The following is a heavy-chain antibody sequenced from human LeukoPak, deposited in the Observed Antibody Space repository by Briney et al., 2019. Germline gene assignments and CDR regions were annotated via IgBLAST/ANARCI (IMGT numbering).Heavy chain of an antibody. J-gene: IGHJ4*02. V-gene: IGHV4-39*07. Sequence: SETLSLTCSVSDVSITSSIYYWGWIRQSPGKGLGWIGSTYYSGSTYYPPSLKNRVTISMDRSKYHFSAKLTSVTTADTAVYYCAAAPVRNGYPAAFDYWGQGSLVTVSS. CDR3: AAAPVRNGYPAAFDY. CDR2: TYYSGST. D-gene: IGHD5-24*01. CDR1: DVSITSSIYY.